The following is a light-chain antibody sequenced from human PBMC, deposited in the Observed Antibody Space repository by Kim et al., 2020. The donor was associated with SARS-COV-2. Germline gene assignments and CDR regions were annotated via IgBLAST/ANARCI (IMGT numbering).Light chain of an antibody. CDR2: DAS. CDR3: QQRGNWPPALT. J-gene: IGKJ4*01. Sequence: PGEGATLSCRASHDIGINLAWYPQTPGQAPRLLVYDASIRATGIPDRFSGSGSGTDFTLTIGSLEPRDFAIYYCQQRGNWPPALTFGGGTKV. V-gene: IGKV3-11*01. CDR1: HDIGIN.